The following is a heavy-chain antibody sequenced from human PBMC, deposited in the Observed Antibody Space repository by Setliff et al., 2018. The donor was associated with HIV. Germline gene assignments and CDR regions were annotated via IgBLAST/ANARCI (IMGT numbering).Heavy chain of an antibody. V-gene: IGHV4-39*07. CDR2: IYYSGST. CDR1: GGSISSSSYY. J-gene: IGHJ6*02. CDR3: ARPGSSSYYYAMDV. Sequence: SETLSLTCTVSGGSISSSSYYWGWIRQPPGKGLEWIGSIYYSGSTYYNPSLKSRVTISVDTSKNQFSLNLSSVTAADTGVYYCARPGSSSYYYAMDVWGLGTTVTVSS. D-gene: IGHD3-10*01.